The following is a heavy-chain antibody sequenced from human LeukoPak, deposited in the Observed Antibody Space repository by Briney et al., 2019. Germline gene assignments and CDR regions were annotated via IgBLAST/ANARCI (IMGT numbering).Heavy chain of an antibody. D-gene: IGHD6-19*01. V-gene: IGHV3-74*03. CDR1: GFTFSNFW. Sequence: GGPLRLSCVGSGFTFSNFWMHWVRQAPGKGPVWVSRISNNGITTTDADSVRGRFTISRDNAKNTLYLQMNSLRAEDTAVYYCARATSHFLIAVAVSPVGVDYWGRGTLVTVPS. CDR2: ISNNGITT. J-gene: IGHJ4*02. CDR3: ARATSHFLIAVAVSPVGVDY.